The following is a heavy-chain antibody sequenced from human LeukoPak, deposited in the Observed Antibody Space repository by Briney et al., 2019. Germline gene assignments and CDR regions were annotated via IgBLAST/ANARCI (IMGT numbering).Heavy chain of an antibody. J-gene: IGHJ3*02. CDR2: INPNSGGT. CDR1: GYTFTGYY. CDR3: ARGVVVVPAAPNDAFDI. Sequence: ASVKVSCKASGYTFTGYYMHWVRQAPGQGLEWMGWINPNSGGTNYAQKFQGRVTMTRDTSISTAYMELSRLRSDDTAVYYCARGVVVVPAAPNDAFDIWGQGTMVTVSS. D-gene: IGHD2-2*01. V-gene: IGHV1-2*02.